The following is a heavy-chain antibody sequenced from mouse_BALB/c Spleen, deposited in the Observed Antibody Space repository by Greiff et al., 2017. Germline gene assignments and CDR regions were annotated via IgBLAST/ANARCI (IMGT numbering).Heavy chain of an antibody. CDR1: GYAFPNYL. J-gene: IGHJ4*01. CDR2: INPGSGGT. D-gene: IGHD1-1*02. Sequence: QVQLQQSGAELVRPGTSVKVSCKASGYAFPNYLIEWVKQRPGQGLEWIGVINPGSGGTNYNEKFKGKATLTADKSSSTAYMQLSSLTSDDSAVYFCARGGDYHAMDYWGQGTSVTVSS. V-gene: IGHV1-54*01. CDR3: ARGGDYHAMDY.